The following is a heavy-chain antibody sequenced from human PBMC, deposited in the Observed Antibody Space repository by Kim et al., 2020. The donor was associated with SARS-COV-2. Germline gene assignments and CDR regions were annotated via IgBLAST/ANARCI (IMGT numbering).Heavy chain of an antibody. Sequence: GGSLRLSCAASGFTFSSYSMNWVRQAPGKGLEWVSSISSSSSYIYYADSVKGRFTISRDNAKNSLYLQMNSLRAEDTAVYYCARECSSTSCLRYYGMDVWGQGTTVTVSS. CDR3: ARECSSTSCLRYYGMDV. D-gene: IGHD2-2*01. J-gene: IGHJ6*02. V-gene: IGHV3-21*01. CDR1: GFTFSSYS. CDR2: ISSSSSYI.